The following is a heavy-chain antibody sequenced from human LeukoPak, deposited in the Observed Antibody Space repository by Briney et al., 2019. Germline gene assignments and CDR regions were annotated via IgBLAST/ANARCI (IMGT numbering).Heavy chain of an antibody. CDR3: ARLATYCSSASCYRHFDY. J-gene: IGHJ4*02. D-gene: IGHD2-2*02. CDR2: IYYSGST. V-gene: IGHV4-39*01. CDR1: GASIISSSYS. Sequence: PSETLSLTCSVSGASIISSSYSWGWIRQPPGKGLEWIGSIYYSGSTYYNPSLKSRFTLSVDTSKHQFSLKLSSVTAADTSVYYCARLATYCSSASCYRHFDYWGQGTLVTVSS.